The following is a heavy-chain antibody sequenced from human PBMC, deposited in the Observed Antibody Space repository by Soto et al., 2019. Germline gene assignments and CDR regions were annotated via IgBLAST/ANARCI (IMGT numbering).Heavy chain of an antibody. Sequence: TSETLSLTCAVSVDSIIRGGYSWSWIRQPPGKGLELIGYIYHSGSTYYNPSVKSRVTISVDRSKNQLFLTLSSVTAADTAVYYCARVLRCSGGTCYPTGGWFDPWGQGSLVTVSS. D-gene: IGHD2-15*01. J-gene: IGHJ5*02. CDR1: VDSIIRGGYS. V-gene: IGHV4-30-2*01. CDR3: ARVLRCSGGTCYPTGGWFDP. CDR2: IYHSGST.